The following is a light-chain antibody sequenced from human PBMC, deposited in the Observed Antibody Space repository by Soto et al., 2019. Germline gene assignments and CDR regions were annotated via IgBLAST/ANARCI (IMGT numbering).Light chain of an antibody. J-gene: IGKJ1*01. CDR1: RSVGGS. CDR3: QQYDSSPRT. V-gene: IGKV3-20*01. Sequence: SQRTMLLSPGERATLPSMARRSVGGSLAWYQQPPGQAPSLLVYQTSSRATGIPDRFSASGSGADFTLTISRLEAEDFAVYYCQQYDSSPRTFGQGTKVDIK. CDR2: QTS.